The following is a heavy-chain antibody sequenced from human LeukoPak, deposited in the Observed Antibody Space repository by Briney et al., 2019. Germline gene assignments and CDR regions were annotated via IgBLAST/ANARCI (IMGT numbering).Heavy chain of an antibody. D-gene: IGHD2-15*01. CDR1: GGSFSGYY. V-gene: IGHV4-34*01. Sequence: PSETRSLTCAVYGGSFSGYYWSWIRQPPRKGLEWIGEINHSGSTNYNPSLKSRVTISVDTSKNQFSLKLSSVTAADTAVYYCARPLGYCSDSRCPQSWFDPWGQGTLVTVSS. J-gene: IGHJ5*02. CDR3: ARPLGYCSDSRCPQSWFDP. CDR2: INHSGST.